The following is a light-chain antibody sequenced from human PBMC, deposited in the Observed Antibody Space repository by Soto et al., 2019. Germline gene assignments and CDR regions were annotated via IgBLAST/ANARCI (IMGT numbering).Light chain of an antibody. CDR1: SSDVGGYNY. CDR2: EVS. CDR3: SSYTSSSTSPYV. V-gene: IGLV2-14*01. Sequence: QSVLTQPASVSGSPGQSIAISCTGTSSDVGGYNYVSWYQQHPGKAPKLMIYEVSNRPSGVSNRFSGSKFGNTASLTISGLQAEDEADYYCSSYTSSSTSPYVFGTGTKV. J-gene: IGLJ1*01.